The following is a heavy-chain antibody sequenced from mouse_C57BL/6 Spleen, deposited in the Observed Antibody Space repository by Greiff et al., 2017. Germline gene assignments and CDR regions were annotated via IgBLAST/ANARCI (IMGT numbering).Heavy chain of an antibody. CDR1: GYTFTSYT. V-gene: IGHV1-4*01. Sequence: QVQLKESGAELARPGASVKMSCKASGYTFTSYTMHWVKQRPGQGLEWIGYINPSSGYTKYNQKFKDKATLAADKSSSTAYVQLSSLTSEDSAVYYCARLSLYFGYWGQGTTLTVSS. J-gene: IGHJ2*01. CDR2: INPSSGYT. CDR3: ARLSLYFGY.